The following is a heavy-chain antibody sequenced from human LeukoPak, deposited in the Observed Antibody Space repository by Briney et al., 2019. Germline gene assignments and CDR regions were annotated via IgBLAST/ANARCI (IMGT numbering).Heavy chain of an antibody. J-gene: IGHJ4*02. D-gene: IGHD3-22*01. V-gene: IGHV3-30*18. CDR2: ISYDGSNK. CDR1: GFTFSSYG. CDR3: AKLGYYDSSGYYRHGLDY. Sequence: GGSLRLSCAASGFTFSSYGIHWVRQAPGKGLEGVAVISYDGSNKYYTDSVKGRFTISRDNCKNTLYLQMNSLRAEDTAVYYCAKLGYYDSSGYYRHGLDYWGQGTLVTVSS.